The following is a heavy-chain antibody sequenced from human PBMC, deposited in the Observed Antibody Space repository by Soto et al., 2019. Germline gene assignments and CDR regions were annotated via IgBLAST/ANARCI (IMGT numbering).Heavy chain of an antibody. CDR2: ITGNGDTT. D-gene: IGHD3-10*01. Sequence: EVQLLESGGGLVQPGGSLRLSCAASGFIFRIYAMSWVRQAPGRGLEWVSSITGNGDTTYYPDSVKGRFTISRDNSKNPLFLQMNSLGVEDTAVYYCALDRPNYFGSGGGYYKSGGDHWGQGILVTVSS. J-gene: IGHJ5*02. V-gene: IGHV3-23*01. CDR3: ALDRPNYFGSGGGYYKSGGDH. CDR1: GFIFRIYA.